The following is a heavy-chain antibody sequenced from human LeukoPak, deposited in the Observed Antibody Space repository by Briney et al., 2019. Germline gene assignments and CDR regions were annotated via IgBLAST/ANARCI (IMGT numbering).Heavy chain of an antibody. J-gene: IGHJ6*03. V-gene: IGHV1-18*01. D-gene: IGHD3-3*01. Sequence: ASVKVSCKASGYTFTSYGISWVRQAPGQGLEWMGWISAYNGNTNYAQRLQGRVTMTTDTSTSTAYMELRSLRSDDTAVYYCARACITIFGVVIIPNYYYYYMDVWGKGTTVTVSS. CDR3: ARACITIFGVVIIPNYYYYYMDV. CDR2: ISAYNGNT. CDR1: GYTFTSYG.